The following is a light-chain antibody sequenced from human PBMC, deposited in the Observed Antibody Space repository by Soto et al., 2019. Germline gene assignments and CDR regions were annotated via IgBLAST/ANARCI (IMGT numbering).Light chain of an antibody. CDR1: SSDTGTYDY. J-gene: IGLJ1*01. CDR3: CSYGGSNNFYV. CDR2: EVS. Sequence: QSVLTQPPSASGSPGQSVTISCTGTSSDTGTYDYVSWYQHLPDKAPKLIIYEVSKRPSGVPDRFSGSKSGNTASLTVSGLQAEDEGDYYCCSYGGSNNFYVFGTGTKVTVL. V-gene: IGLV2-8*01.